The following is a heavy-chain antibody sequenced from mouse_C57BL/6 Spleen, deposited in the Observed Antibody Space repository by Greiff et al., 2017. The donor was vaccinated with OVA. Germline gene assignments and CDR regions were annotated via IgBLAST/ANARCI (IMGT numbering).Heavy chain of an antibody. CDR3: ARDAGSYFDY. J-gene: IGHJ2*01. CDR2: SRNKANDYTT. Sequence: EVMLVESGGGLVQSGRSLRLSCATSGFTFSDFYMEWVRPAPGKGLEWIAASRNKANDYTTEYSASVKGRFIVSRDTSQSILYLQMNALRAEDNAIYYCARDAGSYFDYWGQGTTRTVSS. CDR1: GFTFSDFY. V-gene: IGHV7-1*01. D-gene: IGHD1-1*01.